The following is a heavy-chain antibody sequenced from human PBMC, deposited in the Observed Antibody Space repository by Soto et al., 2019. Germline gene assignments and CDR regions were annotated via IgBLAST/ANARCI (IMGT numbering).Heavy chain of an antibody. Sequence: SETLSLTCTVSGGSISSYYWSWIRQPPGKGLEWIGYIYYGGSTNYNPSLKSRVTISVDTSKNQFSLKLSSVTAADTAVYYCARERTRGDYAGDFDYWGQGTLVTVSS. CDR2: IYYGGST. CDR3: ARERTRGDYAGDFDY. CDR1: GGSISSYY. V-gene: IGHV4-59*01. D-gene: IGHD4-17*01. J-gene: IGHJ4*02.